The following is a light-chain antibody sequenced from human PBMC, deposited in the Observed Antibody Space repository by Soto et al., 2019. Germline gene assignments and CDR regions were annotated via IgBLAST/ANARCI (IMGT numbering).Light chain of an antibody. J-gene: IGLJ2*01. Sequence: QLVLTQSSSASASLGSSVKLTCTLSSGHSSYIIAWHQQQPGKAPRYLMKLEGSGSYNKGSGVPDRFSGSISGADRYLTISNLQSEDEADYYCETWDSDTKVFGGGTKVTVL. V-gene: IGLV4-60*03. CDR1: SGHSSYI. CDR2: LEGSGSY. CDR3: ETWDSDTKV.